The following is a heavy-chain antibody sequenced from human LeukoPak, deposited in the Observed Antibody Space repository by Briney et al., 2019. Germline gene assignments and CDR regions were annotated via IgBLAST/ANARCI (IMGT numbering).Heavy chain of an antibody. CDR2: ISYSGIT. Sequence: PSETLSLTCTVSGGSMSNSNYYWGWIRQPPGKGLEWIGSISYSGITYYDPSLESRVTISVDTSKTHFSLRLSSVTAADTAVYYCARQKGATHNWFDPWGQGTLVIVSS. CDR1: GGSMSNSNYY. CDR3: ARQKGATHNWFDP. V-gene: IGHV4-39*01. D-gene: IGHD1-26*01. J-gene: IGHJ5*02.